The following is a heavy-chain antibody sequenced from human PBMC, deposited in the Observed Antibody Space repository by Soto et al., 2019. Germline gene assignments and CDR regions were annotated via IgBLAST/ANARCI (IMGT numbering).Heavy chain of an antibody. CDR2: IIPMFETV. CDR1: GGTFDNYA. Sequence: SVKVSCKASGGTFDNYAVSWVRQAPGQGLEWMGGIIPMFETVNYAQRFQGRLTIAADESTSTAYMELTSLTSADTAIYFCARGLRKGNYGMDVWGQGTTVTVSS. J-gene: IGHJ6*02. V-gene: IGHV1-69*13. CDR3: ARGLRKGNYGMDV.